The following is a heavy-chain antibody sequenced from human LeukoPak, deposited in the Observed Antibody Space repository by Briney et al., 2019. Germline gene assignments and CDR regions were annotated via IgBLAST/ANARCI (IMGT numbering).Heavy chain of an antibody. Sequence: SETLSLTCTVSGGSISSYYWSWIRQPAGKGLEWIGRIYTSGSTNYNPSLKSRVTISVDTSKNQFSLKLSSVTAADTAVYYCARDLRYLDYGGNPRWYFDLWGRGTLVTVSS. D-gene: IGHD4-23*01. V-gene: IGHV4-4*07. CDR3: ARDLRYLDYGGNPRWYFDL. CDR1: GGSISSYY. CDR2: IYTSGST. J-gene: IGHJ2*01.